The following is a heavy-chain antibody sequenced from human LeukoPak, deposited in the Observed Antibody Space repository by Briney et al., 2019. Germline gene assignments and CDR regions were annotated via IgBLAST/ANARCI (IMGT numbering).Heavy chain of an antibody. Sequence: PGRSLRLSCAASGFTFDDYATHWVRQAPGRGLEWVSGISWNSGSIGYADSVKGRFTISRDNAKNSLYLQMNSLRAEDTALYYCAKAPSYSSRAIWFDPWGQGTLVTVS. CDR3: AKAPSYSSRAIWFDP. CDR1: GFTFDDYA. D-gene: IGHD6-19*01. J-gene: IGHJ5*02. V-gene: IGHV3-9*01. CDR2: ISWNSGSI.